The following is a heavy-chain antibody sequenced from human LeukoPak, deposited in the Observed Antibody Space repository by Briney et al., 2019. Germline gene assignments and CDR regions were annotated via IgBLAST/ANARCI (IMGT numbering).Heavy chain of an antibody. V-gene: IGHV4-59*11. J-gene: IGHJ4*02. CDR2: IYDSGAA. CDR3: ARGGVAAKYYFDF. CDR1: GGSISPLY. Sequence: SETLSLTCTVSGGSISPLYWGWIRQPPGKGLEFIVYIYDSGAANYNPSLKSRVSLSVDTSENQFSLKLSSVTAADTAVYYCARGGVAAKYYFDFWGQGTLVTVSS. D-gene: IGHD3-10*01.